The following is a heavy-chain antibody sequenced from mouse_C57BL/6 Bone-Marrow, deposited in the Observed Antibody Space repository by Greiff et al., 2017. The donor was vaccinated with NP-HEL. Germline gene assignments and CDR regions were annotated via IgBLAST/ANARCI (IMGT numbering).Heavy chain of an antibody. CDR2: IYPRSGNT. D-gene: IGHD1-1*01. J-gene: IGHJ2*01. V-gene: IGHV1-81*01. CDR3: AREVFLLLRYPDYFDY. Sequence: QVQLQQSGAELARPGASVKLSCKASGYTFTSYGISWVKQRTGQGLEWIGEIYPRSGNTYYNEKFKGKATLTADKSSSTAYMELRSLTSEDSAVYFCAREVFLLLRYPDYFDYWGQGTTLTVSS. CDR1: GYTFTSYG.